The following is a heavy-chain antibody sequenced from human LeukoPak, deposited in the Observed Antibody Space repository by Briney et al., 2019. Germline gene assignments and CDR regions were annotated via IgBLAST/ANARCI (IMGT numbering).Heavy chain of an antibody. CDR1: GGSISVYY. Sequence: EPSETLSLTCTVSGGSISVYYWSWIRQPAAKGLEWIGCINTSGSTNYHTSLKSRVTTPVATSKSQFSLKLTSLTAADTAVYFCARTAVHSPYYGMDVWGQGTTVIVSS. J-gene: IGHJ6*02. D-gene: IGHD2-21*02. CDR3: ARTAVHSPYYGMDV. V-gene: IGHV4-4*07. CDR2: INTSGST.